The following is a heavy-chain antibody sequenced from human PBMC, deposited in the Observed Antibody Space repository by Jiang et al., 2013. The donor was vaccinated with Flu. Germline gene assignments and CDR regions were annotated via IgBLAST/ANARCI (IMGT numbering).Heavy chain of an antibody. CDR2: INPNSGGT. CDR3: AREGDSSGYRNSFDP. D-gene: IGHD3-22*01. CDR1: GYTFTGYY. V-gene: IGHV1-2*06. Sequence: GAEVKKPGASVKVSCKASGYTFTGYYMHWVRQAPGQGLEWMGRINPNSGGTNYAQKFQGRVTMTRDTSISTAYMELSRLRSDDTAVYYCAREGDSSGYRNSFDPWGQGTLVTVSS. J-gene: IGHJ5*02.